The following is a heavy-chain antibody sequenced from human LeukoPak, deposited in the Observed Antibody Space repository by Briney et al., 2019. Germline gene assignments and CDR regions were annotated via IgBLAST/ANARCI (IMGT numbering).Heavy chain of an antibody. D-gene: IGHD3-22*01. CDR2: ISAYNGNT. Sequence: ASVKVSCKASGYTFTSYGIIWVRQAPGQGREGMGWISAYNGNTNYAQKLQGRVTMTTDTSTSTAYMELRSLRSDDTAVYYCARVDRDYYDSSGYYHFDYWGQGTLVTVSS. CDR3: ARVDRDYYDSSGYYHFDY. V-gene: IGHV1-18*01. CDR1: GYTFTSYG. J-gene: IGHJ4*02.